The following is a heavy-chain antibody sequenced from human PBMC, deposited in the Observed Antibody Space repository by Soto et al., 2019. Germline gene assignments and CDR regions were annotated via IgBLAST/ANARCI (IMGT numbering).Heavy chain of an antibody. J-gene: IGHJ4*02. Sequence: QVQLQESGPGLVKHSETLYLTCTVSGGSISSCYRSWIRQPPGKGLEWIGYIYYSGSTNYNPSLKSRVTISVDTSKNQFSLKLNSMTAADTAVYYCARHNYGSGSTYFDYWGQGTLVTVSS. V-gene: IGHV4-59*08. CDR1: GGSISSCY. CDR2: IYYSGST. CDR3: ARHNYGSGSTYFDY. D-gene: IGHD3-10*01.